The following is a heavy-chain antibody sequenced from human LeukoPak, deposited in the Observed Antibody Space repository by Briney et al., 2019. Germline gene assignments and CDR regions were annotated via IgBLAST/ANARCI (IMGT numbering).Heavy chain of an antibody. V-gene: IGHV3-74*01. Sequence: GGSLRLSCAASGFTFSTYWMHWVRQAPGKGLVWVSRINSDGSSTTYADSVMGRFTISRDNATNTLYLQINSLRAEDTAVYYCARSTSHYYYYYMDVWGKGTTVTISS. CDR2: INSDGSST. CDR3: ARSTSHYYYYYMDV. CDR1: GFTFSTYW. J-gene: IGHJ6*03.